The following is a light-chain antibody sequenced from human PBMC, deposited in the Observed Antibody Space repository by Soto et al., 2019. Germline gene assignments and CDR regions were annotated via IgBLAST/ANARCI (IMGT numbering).Light chain of an antibody. Sequence: DIQMTQSPSTLSASVGDRVTISCRASQSISTWLAWYQQKPGKAPKFLIYDGTSLKSGVPSRFSGSGSGTEFTLTISSLQPDDFATYYCQQYNSYSPTFGQGTKVDNK. CDR3: QQYNSYSPT. CDR1: QSISTW. CDR2: DGT. J-gene: IGKJ1*01. V-gene: IGKV1-5*01.